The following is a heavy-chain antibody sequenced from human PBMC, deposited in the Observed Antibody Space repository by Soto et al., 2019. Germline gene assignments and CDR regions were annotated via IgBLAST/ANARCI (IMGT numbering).Heavy chain of an antibody. CDR3: AKETTIFGVVIGNRFDP. CDR1: GFTFSSYA. J-gene: IGHJ5*02. Sequence: GGSLRLSCAASGFTFSSYAMSWVRQAPGKGLEWVSAISGSGGSTYYADSVKGRFTISRDNSKNTLYLQMNSLRAEDTVVYYCAKETTIFGVVIGNRFDPWGQGTLVTVSS. CDR2: ISGSGGST. D-gene: IGHD3-3*01. V-gene: IGHV3-23*01.